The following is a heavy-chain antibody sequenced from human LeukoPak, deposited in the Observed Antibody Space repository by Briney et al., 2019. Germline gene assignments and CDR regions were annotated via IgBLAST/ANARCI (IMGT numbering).Heavy chain of an antibody. D-gene: IGHD3-10*02. Sequence: GGSLRLSCAASGFTFSSYEMNWVRQAQGKGLERVSYISSSGSTIYYADSVKGRFTISRDNAKNSLYLQMNSLRAEDTAVYYCAELGITMIGGVWGKGTTVTISS. V-gene: IGHV3-48*03. CDR2: ISSSGSTI. CDR1: GFTFSSYE. CDR3: AELGITMIGGV. J-gene: IGHJ6*04.